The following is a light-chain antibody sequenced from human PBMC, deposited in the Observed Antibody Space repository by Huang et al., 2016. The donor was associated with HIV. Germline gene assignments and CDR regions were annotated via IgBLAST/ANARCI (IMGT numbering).Light chain of an antibody. V-gene: IGKV3-15*01. J-gene: IGKJ2*01. CDR2: GSS. CDR3: QQYNTWPPNT. CDR1: QSVSTN. Sequence: ETVMTQSPATLSLSPGERATLSCRASQSVSTNLAWYQQKPGQAPRLLLFGSSPRATGIPARFSGTGSGTEFTLTISSLQSEDFAVYYCQQYNTWPPNTFGQGTKLEIK.